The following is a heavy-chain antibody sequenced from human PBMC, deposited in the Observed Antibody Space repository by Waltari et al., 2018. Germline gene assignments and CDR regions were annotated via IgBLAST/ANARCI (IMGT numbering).Heavy chain of an antibody. Sequence: DLQESGPGLVRPSETLSITCTVSGGSIPISSRDYWGWIRQRPGKGLDWIGSIYSAGSPHFNPSLASRLTMSVDTSKNQFSLRLRSLTASDTAVYYCARYTVGTMLDNWGRGTLVTVSS. CDR3: ARYTVGTMLDN. D-gene: IGHD1-1*01. J-gene: IGHJ4*01. CDR1: GGSIPISSRDY. V-gene: IGHV4-39*01. CDR2: IYSAGSP.